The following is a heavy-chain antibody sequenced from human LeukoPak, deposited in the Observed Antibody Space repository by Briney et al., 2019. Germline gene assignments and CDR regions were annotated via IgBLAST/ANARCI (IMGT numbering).Heavy chain of an antibody. D-gene: IGHD3-3*01. CDR3: ARGQGEWELFVDY. Sequence: QAGGSLRLSCAASGFTFNIYAMHWVRQAPGKGLEWVAVISSDGSNKYYADSVKGRFTISGDNSKNTLYLQMNSLSAEDTAVYHCARGQGEWELFVDYWSQGTLVTVSS. CDR1: GFTFNIYA. CDR2: ISSDGSNK. J-gene: IGHJ4*02. V-gene: IGHV3-30*04.